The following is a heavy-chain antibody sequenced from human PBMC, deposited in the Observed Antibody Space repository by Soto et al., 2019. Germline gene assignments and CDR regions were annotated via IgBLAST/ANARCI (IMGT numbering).Heavy chain of an antibody. D-gene: IGHD3-16*01. Sequence: WSLRLSFSSSGFTFSSYVMHWVRQAPGKWLEWVAFIWHDGGNKFYAESVKGRFTISRDNSKNTLYLQMTSLSAEDTAMYYCARDGDVNTGFGKDYWGQGTLVTVSS. CDR1: GFTFSSYV. CDR3: ARDGDVNTGFGKDY. J-gene: IGHJ4*02. V-gene: IGHV3-33*01. CDR2: IWHDGGNK.